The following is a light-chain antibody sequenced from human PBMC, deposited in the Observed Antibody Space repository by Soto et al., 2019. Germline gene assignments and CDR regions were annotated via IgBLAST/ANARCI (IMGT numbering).Light chain of an antibody. Sequence: DIPMTQSPSTLSASVGDRVTITCRASQSISSRLAWYQQKPGKAPKLLIYKASSLESGVPSRFSGSGSGTEFTLTITSLHPDDFATYYCQQYYTYYTFGQGTKLEIK. CDR2: KAS. J-gene: IGKJ2*01. V-gene: IGKV1-5*03. CDR1: QSISSR. CDR3: QQYYTYYT.